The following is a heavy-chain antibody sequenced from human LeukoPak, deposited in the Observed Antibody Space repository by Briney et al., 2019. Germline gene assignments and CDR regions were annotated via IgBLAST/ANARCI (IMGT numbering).Heavy chain of an antibody. J-gene: IGHJ4*02. CDR3: AKDHVDSSGWYLRGFFDY. V-gene: IGHV3-23*01. Sequence: GGSLRLSCAASAFSFSSYAMSWVRQAPGKGLEWVSAISGSGSSTYYADSVKGRFTISRDNSKNTLYLQMNSLRAEDTAVYYCAKDHVDSSGWYLRGFFDYWGQGTLVTVSS. CDR2: ISGSGSST. D-gene: IGHD6-19*01. CDR1: AFSFSSYA.